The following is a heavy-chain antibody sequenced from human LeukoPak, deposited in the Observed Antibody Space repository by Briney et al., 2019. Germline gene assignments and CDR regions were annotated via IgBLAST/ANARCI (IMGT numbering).Heavy chain of an antibody. J-gene: IGHJ4*02. CDR2: IYTSGST. D-gene: IGHD2-2*01. CDR3: ARSSTYCSSTSCYGGSWDY. V-gene: IGHV4-4*07. CDR1: GGSISSYY. Sequence: SETLSLTCPLSGGSISSYYWSWIRQPAGKGLEWNGRIYTSGSTNYNPSLKGRVTMSVDTSKNQFSLKLSSVTAADTAVDYCARSSTYCSSTSCYGGSWDYWGQGTLVTVSS.